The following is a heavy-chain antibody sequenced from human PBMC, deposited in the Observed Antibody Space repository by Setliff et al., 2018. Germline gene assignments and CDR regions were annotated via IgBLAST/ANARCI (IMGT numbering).Heavy chain of an antibody. CDR3: IDGRNRAWGVY. CDR2: VNPDGSGK. V-gene: IGHV3-7*01. CDR1: GFAISSCW. D-gene: IGHD7-27*01. Sequence: GSLRLSCVASGFAISSCWMSWVRQAPGKGLEWVANVNPDGSGKYYVDSVKGRFTISRDNAKNSLYLQMDSLRVEDTAVYYCIDGRNRAWGVYWGQGTLVTVLL. J-gene: IGHJ4*02.